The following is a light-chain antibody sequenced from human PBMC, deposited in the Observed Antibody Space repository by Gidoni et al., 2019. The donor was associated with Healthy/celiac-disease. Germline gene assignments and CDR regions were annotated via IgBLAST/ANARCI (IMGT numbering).Light chain of an antibody. J-gene: IGLJ1*01. Sequence: SSELTQDPAVSVALGQTVRITCQGDSLRSYYASWYQQKPGQAPVRVIYGKTNRPSGIPDRFSGSSSGNTASLTITGAQAEDEADYYCNSWDSSGNLYVFGTGTKVTVL. CDR3: NSWDSSGNLYV. CDR1: SLRSYY. CDR2: GKT. V-gene: IGLV3-19*02.